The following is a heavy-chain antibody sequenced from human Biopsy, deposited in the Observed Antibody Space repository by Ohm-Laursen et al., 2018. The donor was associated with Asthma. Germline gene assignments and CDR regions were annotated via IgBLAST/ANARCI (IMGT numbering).Heavy chain of an antibody. CDR1: GYTFNSAG. V-gene: IGHV1-18*01. J-gene: IGHJ6*02. Sequence: GSSVKVSCKTSGYTFNSAGITWVRQAPGQGLEWMGWISVNNGNTKVAQKLQDRVTMITDTSTSTAYMELRSLRSDDTAVYFCARAVDYSHYYGIDVWGQGTTVTVS. CDR3: ARAVDYSHYYGIDV. CDR2: ISVNNGNT. D-gene: IGHD3-10*01.